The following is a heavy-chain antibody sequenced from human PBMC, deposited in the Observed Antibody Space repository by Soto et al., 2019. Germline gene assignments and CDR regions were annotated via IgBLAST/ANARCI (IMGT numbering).Heavy chain of an antibody. V-gene: IGHV1-18*04. J-gene: IGHJ4*02. D-gene: IGHD3-22*01. CDR1: GYTFTSYG. Sequence: AAVKVSCKSSGYTFTSYGISWVRQAPGQGLEWMGWISAYNGNTNYAQKLQGRVTMTTDTSTSTAYMELRSLRSDDTAVYYCARGLLLYYYDSSGYHFDEWGQGSPVTV. CDR3: ARGLLLYYYDSSGYHFDE. CDR2: ISAYNGNT.